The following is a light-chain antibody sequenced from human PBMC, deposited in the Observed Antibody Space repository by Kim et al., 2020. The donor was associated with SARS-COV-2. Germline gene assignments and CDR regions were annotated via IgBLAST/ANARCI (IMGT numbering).Light chain of an antibody. V-gene: IGLV1-51*01. CDR2: DTN. J-gene: IGLJ2*01. CDR3: AAWDSSVSAVA. Sequence: GQKVTISCSGSSSNIGTNFVSWYQQFPGTAPKILISDTNKRPSGIPDRFSGSKSGTSATLGITGLQTGDEADYYCAAWDSSVSAVAFGGGTQLTVL. CDR1: SSNIGTNF.